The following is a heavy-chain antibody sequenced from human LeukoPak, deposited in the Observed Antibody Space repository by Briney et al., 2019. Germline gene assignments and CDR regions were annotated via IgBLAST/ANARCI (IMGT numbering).Heavy chain of an antibody. CDR1: GYSISSGYY. Sequence: PSETLSLTCAVSGYSISSGYYWAWIRQPPGKGREWIGSIYHSGSTYYNPSLKSRVTISVDTSKNQFSLKLSSVTAADTAVYYCARDHDYSYYYYYMDVWGKGTTVTVSS. CDR3: ARDHDYSYYYYYMDV. CDR2: IYHSGST. V-gene: IGHV4-38-2*01. J-gene: IGHJ6*03. D-gene: IGHD4-11*01.